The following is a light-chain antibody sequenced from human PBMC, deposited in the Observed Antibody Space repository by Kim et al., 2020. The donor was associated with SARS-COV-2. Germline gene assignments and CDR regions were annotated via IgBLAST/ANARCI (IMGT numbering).Light chain of an antibody. Sequence: SYELTQPPSVSVSPGQTASITCSGDKLEDKSASWYQQKPGQSPVVVIYEDRKRPSGIPERFSGSNSGDTATLTIRGTQAMDESDYFCPAWDTSTVVFGGG. V-gene: IGLV3-1*01. J-gene: IGLJ2*01. CDR3: PAWDTSTVV. CDR1: KLEDKS. CDR2: EDR.